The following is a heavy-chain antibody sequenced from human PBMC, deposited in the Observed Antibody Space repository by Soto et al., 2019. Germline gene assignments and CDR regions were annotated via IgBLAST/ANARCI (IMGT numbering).Heavy chain of an antibody. CDR2: ISVYNDYT. Sequence: ASVKVSGKASGYTFTSYGISWVRQAPGQGQEWMGWISVYNDYTNYAQNFQGRVTMTTDTSTSTAYMELRNLIPDDTAVYSCAIAPLPNCSGGTCYPWWFDPWGQGTLVTVSS. D-gene: IGHD2-15*01. CDR3: AIAPLPNCSGGTCYPWWFDP. CDR1: GYTFTSYG. V-gene: IGHV1-18*01. J-gene: IGHJ5*02.